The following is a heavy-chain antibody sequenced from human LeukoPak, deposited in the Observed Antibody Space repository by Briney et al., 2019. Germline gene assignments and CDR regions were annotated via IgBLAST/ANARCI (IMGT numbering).Heavy chain of an antibody. J-gene: IGHJ4*02. D-gene: IGHD3-10*01. V-gene: IGHV4-59*08. CDR3: ARLVDYYGSRSYYFDY. CDR1: GGSISSYY. CDR2: IYYSGST. Sequence: PSETLSLTCTVSGGSISSYYWSWIRQPPGKGLEWIGYIYYSGSTNYNPSLKSRVTISVDTSKNQFSLKLSSVTAADTAVYYCARLVDYYGSRSYYFDYWGQGTLVTVSS.